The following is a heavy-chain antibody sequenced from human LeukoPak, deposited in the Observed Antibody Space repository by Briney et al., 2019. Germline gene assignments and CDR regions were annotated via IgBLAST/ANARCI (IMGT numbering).Heavy chain of an antibody. Sequence: GGSMRLSCAASGFTFSSYEMNWVRQAPGKGLEWVSYISSGGSTIYYADSVKGRFTISRDNAKNSLYLQMNSLRAEDTAVYYCAREPWSSGWLYFDYWGQGTLVTVSS. CDR2: ISSGGSTI. J-gene: IGHJ4*02. D-gene: IGHD6-19*01. CDR3: AREPWSSGWLYFDY. CDR1: GFTFSSYE. V-gene: IGHV3-48*03.